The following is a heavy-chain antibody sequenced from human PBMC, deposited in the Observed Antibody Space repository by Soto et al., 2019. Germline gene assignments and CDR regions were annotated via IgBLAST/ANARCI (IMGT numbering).Heavy chain of an antibody. J-gene: IGHJ4*02. Sequence: PGGSLRLSCAASGFTFSSYGMHWFRQAPGKGLEWVAVISYDGSNKYYEDSVKGRFTISRDNSKNTLYLQMNSLRAEDTAVYYCAKDRARYCGGGSCYSIFDYWGQGTLVTVS. CDR1: GFTFSSYG. V-gene: IGHV3-30*18. CDR3: AKDRARYCGGGSCYSIFDY. CDR2: ISYDGSNK. D-gene: IGHD2-15*01.